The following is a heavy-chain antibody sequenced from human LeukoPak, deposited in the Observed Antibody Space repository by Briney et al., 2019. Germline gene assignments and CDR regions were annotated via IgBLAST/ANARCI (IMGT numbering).Heavy chain of an antibody. CDR3: ARRGYHDYSGFDF. CDR1: EFTFRSYS. CDR2: ISGSSSDI. V-gene: IGHV3-21*01. J-gene: IGHJ4*02. D-gene: IGHD1-26*01. Sequence: PGGSLRLSCAGSEFTFRSYSMHWVRQAPGKGLEWVSSISGSSSDIYYADSVKGRFTISRDNSKNSLYLQMKSLRAEDTALYYCARRGYHDYSGFDFWGQGTLVTVSS.